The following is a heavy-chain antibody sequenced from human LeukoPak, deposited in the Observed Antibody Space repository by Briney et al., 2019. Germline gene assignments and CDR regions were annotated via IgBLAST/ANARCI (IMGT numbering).Heavy chain of an antibody. Sequence: ASLKVSCKASGYTLTSYDINWGRQATGQGLEWMGWMNPNSGNTGYAQKFQGRVTMTRNTSISTAYMELSSLRSEGTAVYYCARSYCCGDCSNGYYYYGMDVWGQGTTVTVSS. J-gene: IGHJ6*02. V-gene: IGHV1-8*01. CDR2: MNPNSGNT. CDR3: ARSYCCGDCSNGYYYYGMDV. D-gene: IGHD2-21*02. CDR1: GYTLTSYD.